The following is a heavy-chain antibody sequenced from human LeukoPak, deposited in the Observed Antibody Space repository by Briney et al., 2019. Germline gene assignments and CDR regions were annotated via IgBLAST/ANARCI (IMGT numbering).Heavy chain of an antibody. CDR3: AGDYYGSGSRD. J-gene: IGHJ4*02. D-gene: IGHD3-10*01. CDR1: GGSISSYY. V-gene: IGHV4-59*01. CDR2: IYYSGST. Sequence: SEALSLTCTVSGGSISSYYWSWIRQLPGKGLEWIGYIYYSGSTNYNPSLKSRVTISVDTSKNQFSLKLSSVTAADTAVYYCAGDYYGSGSRDWGQGTLVTVSS.